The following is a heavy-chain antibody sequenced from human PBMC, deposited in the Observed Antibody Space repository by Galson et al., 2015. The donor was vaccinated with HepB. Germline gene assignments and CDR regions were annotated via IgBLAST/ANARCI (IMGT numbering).Heavy chain of an antibody. CDR1: GGTFSSYA. CDR2: IIPIFGIA. D-gene: IGHD3-10*01. Sequence: SVKVSCKASGGTFSSYAISWVRQAPGQGLEWMGGIIPIFGIANYAQKIQGRVTLTADESTSTAYMELSSLRSEDTAVYYCARDSVYYGSGSAGMDVWGQGTTVTVSS. V-gene: IGHV1-69*13. CDR3: ARDSVYYGSGSAGMDV. J-gene: IGHJ6*02.